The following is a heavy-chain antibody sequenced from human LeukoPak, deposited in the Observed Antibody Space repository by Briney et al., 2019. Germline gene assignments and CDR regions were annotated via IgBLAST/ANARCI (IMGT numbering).Heavy chain of an antibody. V-gene: IGHV1-2*02. CDR2: INPNSGGT. J-gene: IGHJ5*02. Sequence: ASVKVSCKASGYTFTGYYMHWVRQAPGQGLEWMGWINPNSGGTNYAQKFQGRVTMTRDTSISTAYMELSRLRSDDTAVYYCARVGWYSTPSNWFDPWGQGTLVTVS. CDR1: GYTFTGYY. D-gene: IGHD6-19*01. CDR3: ARVGWYSTPSNWFDP.